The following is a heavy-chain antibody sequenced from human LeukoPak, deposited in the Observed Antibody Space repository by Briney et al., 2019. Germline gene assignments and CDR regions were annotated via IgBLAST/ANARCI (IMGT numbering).Heavy chain of an antibody. D-gene: IGHD6-13*01. CDR2: ISGSGGST. J-gene: IGHJ4*02. Sequence: PGGSLRLSCAASGFTFSSYAMSWVRQAPGKGLEWVSAISGSGGSTYYADSVKGRFTISRDNSKNTLYLQMNSLRAEDTAVYYCARGYSSSWYGTFDYWGQGTLVTVSS. CDR3: ARGYSSSWYGTFDY. V-gene: IGHV3-23*01. CDR1: GFTFSSYA.